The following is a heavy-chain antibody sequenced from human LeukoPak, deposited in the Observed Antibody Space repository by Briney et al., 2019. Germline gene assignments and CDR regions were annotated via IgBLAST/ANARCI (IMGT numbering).Heavy chain of an antibody. Sequence: PGGSLRLSCAASGFTFSSYWMSWVRQAPGKGLEWVANMKYDGSEKYYVDSVKGRFTISRDNAKNSLYLQMNSLRAEDTALYYCARGGATVNAFDIWGQGTMVTVSS. V-gene: IGHV3-7*03. CDR3: ARGGATVNAFDI. CDR1: GFTFSSYW. CDR2: MKYDGSEK. J-gene: IGHJ3*02. D-gene: IGHD1-26*01.